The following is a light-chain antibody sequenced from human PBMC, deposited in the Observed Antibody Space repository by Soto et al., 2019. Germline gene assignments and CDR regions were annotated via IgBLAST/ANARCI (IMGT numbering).Light chain of an antibody. J-gene: IGLJ1*01. Sequence: QSALTQPASVSGSPGQSITISCTGTSSDVGGYEYVSWYQQHPGKAPKLMIYQVSNRPSGVSNRFSGSKSGNTASLTISGLQAEDEADYYCCSYTSSSPYVFGTGTKLTVL. V-gene: IGLV2-14*01. CDR3: CSYTSSSPYV. CDR1: SSDVGGYEY. CDR2: QVS.